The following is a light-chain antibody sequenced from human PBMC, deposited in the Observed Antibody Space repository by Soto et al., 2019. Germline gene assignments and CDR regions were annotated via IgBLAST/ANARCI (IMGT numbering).Light chain of an antibody. CDR1: ETVATN. J-gene: IGKJ1*01. CDR3: QQYFEWPPMT. V-gene: IGKV3-15*01. Sequence: EVVMTQSPATLSASPGERATLSCWASETVATNLAWYQQKPGQAPRLLIAGASTRAAWISDRFRGSGSGTEFTITISSLRSEDSNIYYCQQYFEWPPMTFGQGTKVEI. CDR2: GAS.